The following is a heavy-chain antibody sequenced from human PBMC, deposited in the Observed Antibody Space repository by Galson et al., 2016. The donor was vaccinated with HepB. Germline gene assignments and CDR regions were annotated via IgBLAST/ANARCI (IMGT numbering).Heavy chain of an antibody. Sequence: SVKVSCKVLGYTLTELPMHWVRQTPGKGLEWMGGLFPEDGETIYGQKFKGRVTMTEDTSTDTAYMDLSNLRSEDTAVYYCATAITVAGIFDYWGQGTLVTVSS. CDR3: ATAITVAGIFDY. J-gene: IGHJ4*02. CDR1: GYTLTELP. CDR2: LFPEDGET. D-gene: IGHD6-19*01. V-gene: IGHV1-24*01.